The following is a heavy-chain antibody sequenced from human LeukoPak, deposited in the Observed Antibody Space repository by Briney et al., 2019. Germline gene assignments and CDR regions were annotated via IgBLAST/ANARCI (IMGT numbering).Heavy chain of an antibody. J-gene: IGHJ4*02. D-gene: IGHD5-12*01. CDR1: GFRFSNYA. Sequence: GGSLRLSCAASGFRFSNYAMSWVRQAPGKGLEWVSVIISSSGSTFYADSVKGRFTISRDNSKNTLYLQMNSLRDEDTAVYYCAKGGYDYVEIGYFDFWGQGTLVTVSS. V-gene: IGHV3-23*01. CDR3: AKGGYDYVEIGYFDF. CDR2: IISSSGST.